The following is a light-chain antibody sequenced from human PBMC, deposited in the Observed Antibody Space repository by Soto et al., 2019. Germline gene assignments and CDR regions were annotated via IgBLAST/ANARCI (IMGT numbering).Light chain of an antibody. Sequence: QSVLTQPPAVSVSLGQSISISCTGTSSGVGGYNYISWEQHNPGKAPKIMIYEFTNRPSEISYRFYGSTSDNTASLTISGLQAEDEADYYCSSYIHTITFDVFGTAPKVNVL. J-gene: IGLJ1*01. V-gene: IGLV2-14*01. CDR1: SSGVGGYNY. CDR2: EFT. CDR3: SSYIHTITFDV.